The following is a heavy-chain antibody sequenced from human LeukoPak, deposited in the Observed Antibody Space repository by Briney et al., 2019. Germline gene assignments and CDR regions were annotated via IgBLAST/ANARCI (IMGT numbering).Heavy chain of an antibody. D-gene: IGHD1-7*01. J-gene: IGHJ6*02. CDR1: GFTFDDYA. CDR3: AREKTGTNYYYYGMDV. Sequence: GGSLRLSCAASGFTFDDYAMHWVRQAPGKGLEWVSYISSSSSTIYYADSVKGRFTISRDNAKNSLYLQMNSLRDEDTAVYYCAREKTGTNYYYYGMDVWGQGTTVTVSS. V-gene: IGHV3-48*02. CDR2: ISSSSSTI.